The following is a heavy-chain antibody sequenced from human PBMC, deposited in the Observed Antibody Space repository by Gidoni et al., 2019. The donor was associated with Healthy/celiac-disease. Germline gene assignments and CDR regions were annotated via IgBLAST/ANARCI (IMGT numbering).Heavy chain of an antibody. J-gene: IGHJ6*02. Sequence: QVQLVQSGAELKKPGSSVKVSCKASGVTFSSYAIIWVRKAPGQGLEWMGGIIPIFGKANYEQKFQGRVTITADESTSTDYMELSSLRYEETAVYYCARENGGRSWSHYGMDVWGQGTTVNGSS. V-gene: IGHV1-69*01. CDR3: ARENGGRSWSHYGMDV. CDR2: IIPIFGKA. D-gene: IGHD6-13*01. CDR1: GVTFSSYA.